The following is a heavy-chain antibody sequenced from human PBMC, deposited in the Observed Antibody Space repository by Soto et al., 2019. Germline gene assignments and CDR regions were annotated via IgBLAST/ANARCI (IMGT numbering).Heavy chain of an antibody. CDR1: GLTFSNAW. CDR2: IKSKTDGGTT. V-gene: IGHV3-15*07. Sequence: PCLSLRLSCAASGLTFSNAWMNWVRQAPGKGLEWVGRIKSKTDGGTTDYAAPVKGRFTISRDDSKNTLYLQMNSLKTEDTAVYYCTTDPVTMIVVVPSSGWGQGTLVTV. J-gene: IGHJ4*02. D-gene: IGHD3-22*01. CDR3: TTDPVTMIVVVPSSG.